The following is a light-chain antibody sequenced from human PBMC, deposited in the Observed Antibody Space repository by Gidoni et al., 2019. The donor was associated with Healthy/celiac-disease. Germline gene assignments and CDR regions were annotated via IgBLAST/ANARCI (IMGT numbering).Light chain of an antibody. CDR1: LVISSW. Sequence: DIQVTQSPSSVSASVVDRVTITCRPSLVISSWLAWYQQKSGKAPKLLIYAASSLQTGVPSRFSGSVSGTDFTLTIISLQPEDFATYYCQQANSFPLTFGQGTRLEIK. CDR2: AAS. CDR3: QQANSFPLT. J-gene: IGKJ5*01. V-gene: IGKV1-12*01.